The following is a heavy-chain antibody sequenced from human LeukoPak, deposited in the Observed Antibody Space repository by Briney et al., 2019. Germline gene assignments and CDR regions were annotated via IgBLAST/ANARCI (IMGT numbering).Heavy chain of an antibody. D-gene: IGHD5-18*01. CDR2: INHSGST. CDR1: GGSFSGYY. CDR3: ARGYSYGRGLAGY. J-gene: IGHJ4*02. Sequence: SETLSLTCAVYGGSFSGYYWSWIRQPPGKGLEWIGEINHSGSTNYNPSLKSRVTISVDTSKNQFSLKLSSVTAADAAVYYCARGYSYGRGLAGYWGQGTLVTVSS. V-gene: IGHV4-34*01.